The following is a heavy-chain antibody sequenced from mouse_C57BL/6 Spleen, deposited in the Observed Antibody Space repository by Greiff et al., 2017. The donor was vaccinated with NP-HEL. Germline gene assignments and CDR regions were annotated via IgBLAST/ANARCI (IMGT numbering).Heavy chain of an antibody. V-gene: IGHV1-22*01. CDR3: ARGAMMVTGAMDY. D-gene: IGHD2-3*01. Sequence: EVQLQQSGPELVKPGASVKMSCKASGYTFTDYNMHWVKQSHGKSLEWIGYINPNNGGTSYNQKFKGKATLTVNKSSSTAYMELRSLTSEDSAVYYCARGAMMVTGAMDYWGQGTSVTVSS. J-gene: IGHJ4*01. CDR1: GYTFTDYN. CDR2: INPNNGGT.